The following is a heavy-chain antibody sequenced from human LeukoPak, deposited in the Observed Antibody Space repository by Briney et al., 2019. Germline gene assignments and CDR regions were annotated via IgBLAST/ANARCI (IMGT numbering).Heavy chain of an antibody. J-gene: IGHJ4*02. CDR1: GYTFTGYY. D-gene: IGHD1-26*01. CDR3: ARASTYPVGYFDY. Sequence: GASVKVSCKASGYTFTGYYLHWVRQAPGQGLEWMGWINPNSGGTNYAQKFQGRVTMTRDTSISTAYMEVSRLRSDDTAVYYCARASTYPVGYFDYWGQGTLVTVSS. V-gene: IGHV1-2*02. CDR2: INPNSGGT.